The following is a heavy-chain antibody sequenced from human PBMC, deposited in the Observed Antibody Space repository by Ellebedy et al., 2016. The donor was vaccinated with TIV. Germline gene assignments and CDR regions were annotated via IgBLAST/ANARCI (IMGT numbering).Heavy chain of an antibody. Sequence: AASVKVSCKASGYTFTSYGISWVRQAPGQGLEWMGWISAYNGNTNYAQKFQGWVTMTRDTSISTAYMEVSRLRPDDTAVFYCAREDRGFDYWGQGTLVTVSS. J-gene: IGHJ4*02. CDR3: AREDRGFDY. CDR1: GYTFTSYG. V-gene: IGHV1-18*01. CDR2: ISAYNGNT.